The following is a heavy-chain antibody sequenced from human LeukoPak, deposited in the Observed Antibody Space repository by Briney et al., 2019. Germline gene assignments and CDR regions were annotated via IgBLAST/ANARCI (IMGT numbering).Heavy chain of an antibody. CDR1: GGSFSGYY. J-gene: IGHJ4*02. V-gene: IGHV4-34*01. D-gene: IGHD4-17*01. Sequence: PSETLSLTCAVYGGSFSGYYRSWIRQPPGKGLEWIGEINHSGSTNYNPSLKSRVTISVDTSKNQFSLKLSSVTAADTAVYYCARGRRDYGALDYWGQGTLVTVSS. CDR3: ARGRRDYGALDY. CDR2: INHSGST.